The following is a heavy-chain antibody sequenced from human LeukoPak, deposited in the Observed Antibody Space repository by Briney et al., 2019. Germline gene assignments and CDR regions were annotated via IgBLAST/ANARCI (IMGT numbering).Heavy chain of an antibody. CDR3: ARWGGYSYGFPFDY. Sequence: KTSETLSLTCTVSGGSISSSSYYWGWIRQPPGKGLEWIGSIYYSGSTYYNPSLKSRVTISVDTSKNQFSLKLSSVTAADTAVYYCARWGGYSYGFPFDYWGQGTLVTVSS. V-gene: IGHV4-39*07. J-gene: IGHJ4*02. CDR1: GGSISSSSYY. CDR2: IYYSGST. D-gene: IGHD5-18*01.